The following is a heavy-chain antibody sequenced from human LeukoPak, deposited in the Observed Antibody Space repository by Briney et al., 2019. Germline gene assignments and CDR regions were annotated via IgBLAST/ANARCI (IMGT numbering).Heavy chain of an antibody. Sequence: GASVKVSCKASGGTFSSYAISWVRQAPGQGLEWMGRIIPIFGTANYAQKFQGRVTITTHESTSTAYMELSSLRSEDTAVYYCARDPVQDYGGNSGGFDPWGQGTLVTVSS. CDR1: GGTFSSYA. V-gene: IGHV1-69*05. CDR2: IIPIFGTA. CDR3: ARDPVQDYGGNSGGFDP. J-gene: IGHJ5*02. D-gene: IGHD4-23*01.